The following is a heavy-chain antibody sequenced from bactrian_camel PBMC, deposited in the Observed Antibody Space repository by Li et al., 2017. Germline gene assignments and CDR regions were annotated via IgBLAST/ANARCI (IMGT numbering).Heavy chain of an antibody. CDR3: AAESGCWVLGGDWFIPSY. CDR1: GSISSSNC. D-gene: IGHD1*01. CDR2: ISIGGGST. V-gene: IGHV3S53*01. J-gene: IGHJ4*01. Sequence: HVQLVESGGGSVQAGGSLRLSCTASGSISSSNCMGWFRQAPGMEREGVASISIGGGSTKYAYSVKGRFTISKGKTKGVLVNLQMDNLEPEDTAMYYCAAESGCWVLGGDWFIPSYWGLGTQVTVS.